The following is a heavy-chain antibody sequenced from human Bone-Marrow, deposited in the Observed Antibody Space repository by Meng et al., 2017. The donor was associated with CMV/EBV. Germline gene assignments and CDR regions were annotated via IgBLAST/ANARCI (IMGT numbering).Heavy chain of an antibody. CDR1: GGSFSGYY. CDR2: INHSGST. Sequence: SETLSLTCAVYGGSFSGYYWSWIRQPPGKGLEWIGEINHSGSTNYNPSLKSRVTISVDTSKNQLSLKVSSVTAADTAVYYCAREKVNYGMDVWGQGTTVTVSS. D-gene: IGHD4-11*01. J-gene: IGHJ6*02. CDR3: AREKVNYGMDV. V-gene: IGHV4-34*01.